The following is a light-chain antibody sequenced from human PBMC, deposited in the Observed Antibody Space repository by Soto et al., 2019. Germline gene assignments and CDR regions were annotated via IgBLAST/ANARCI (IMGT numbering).Light chain of an antibody. Sequence: QSVLTQPASVSGSPGQWITISCTGTSSDVGGYNYVSWYQQHPGKAPKLIISDVSNRPSGVSNRFSGSKSGNTASLTISGPQAEDEADYYCNSYTSSSTHVFGTGTKVTVL. CDR2: DVS. CDR3: NSYTSSSTHV. V-gene: IGLV2-14*03. J-gene: IGLJ1*01. CDR1: SSDVGGYNY.